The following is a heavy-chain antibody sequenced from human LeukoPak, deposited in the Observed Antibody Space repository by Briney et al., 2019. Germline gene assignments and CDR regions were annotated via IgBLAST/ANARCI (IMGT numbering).Heavy chain of an antibody. D-gene: IGHD3-22*01. Sequence: GSLRLSCAASGFTVSSAYVSWVRQAPGKGLEWIGEMYLSGTTHSNPSVKSRVTISIDKSKNQFFLNLSSVTAADTAVYYCAGLVGRYSSGLYYYYFDYWGQGTLVTVSS. CDR1: GFTVSSAYV. CDR2: MYLSGTT. J-gene: IGHJ4*02. V-gene: IGHV4-4*02. CDR3: AGLVGRYSSGLYYYYFDY.